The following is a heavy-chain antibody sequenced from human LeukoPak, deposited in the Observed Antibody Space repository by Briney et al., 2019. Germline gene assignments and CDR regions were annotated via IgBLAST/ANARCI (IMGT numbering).Heavy chain of an antibody. CDR2: ISVYNVNT. V-gene: IGHV1-18*01. D-gene: IGHD3-22*01. Sequence: ASVKVSCVTSGYTFTDYGISWVRQAPGQGLEWLGWISVYNVNTKYAKKFQGRVTMTRNTSISTAYMELSSLRSDDTAVYYCARAPGYTYYYDSSGLNWFDPWGQGTLVTVSS. CDR3: ARAPGYTYYYDSSGLNWFDP. CDR1: GYTFTDYG. J-gene: IGHJ5*02.